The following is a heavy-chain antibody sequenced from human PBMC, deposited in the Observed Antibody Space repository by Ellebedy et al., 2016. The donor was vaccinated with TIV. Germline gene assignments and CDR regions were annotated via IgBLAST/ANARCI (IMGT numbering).Heavy chain of an antibody. CDR1: GYSFTSYW. CDR2: IYPGDSDT. CDR3: ARPRSRSGSYEDDAFDI. J-gene: IGHJ3*02. D-gene: IGHD1-26*01. V-gene: IGHV5-51*01. Sequence: GESLKISXKGSGYSFTSYWIGWVRQMPGKGLEWMGIIYPGDSDTRYSPSFQGQVTISADKSISTAYLQWSSLKASDTAMHYCARPRSRSGSYEDDAFDIWGQGTMVTVSS.